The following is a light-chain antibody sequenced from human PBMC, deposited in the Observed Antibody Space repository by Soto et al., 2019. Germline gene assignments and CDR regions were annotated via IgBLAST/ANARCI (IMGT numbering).Light chain of an antibody. V-gene: IGKV1-5*01. CDR3: QQYHSSPYT. CDR1: QTISFW. CDR2: DAS. J-gene: IGKJ2*01. Sequence: DIQMTQSPSTLSASXXXXXXITCRASQTISFWLAWYQQKPGKAPKLLIYDASSLESGGPSRFRGSGSGTEFTLTISSLQPDDFATYYCQQYHSSPYTFGQGTKLEIQ.